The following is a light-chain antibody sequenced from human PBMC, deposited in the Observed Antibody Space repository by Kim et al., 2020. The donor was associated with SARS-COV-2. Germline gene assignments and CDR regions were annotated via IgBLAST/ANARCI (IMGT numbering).Light chain of an antibody. CDR2: GAS. J-gene: IGKJ1*01. CDR1: QSVSSN. CDR3: QQYNNWPRT. Sequence: EIVMTQSPATLSVSPGERGTLSCRASQSVSSNLAWYQKKVGQAPRLLIYGASTRATGIPARFSGSGSGTEFTLTISSLQSEDFAVYYCQQYNNWPRTFGQGTKVDIK. V-gene: IGKV3-15*01.